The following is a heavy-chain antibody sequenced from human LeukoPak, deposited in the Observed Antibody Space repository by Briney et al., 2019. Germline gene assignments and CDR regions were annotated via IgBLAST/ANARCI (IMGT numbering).Heavy chain of an antibody. D-gene: IGHD1-1*01. V-gene: IGHV3-7*01. Sequence: PGGSLRLSCAAYRFTFSTSWMTWVRQPPGKVLEWVATIKEDGRQKDHEDSVKGRFTMSRDNGKNSLYLQMDSLRAEDTAVYFCARNLAYNAFDIWGQGTMVTVSS. CDR1: RFTFSTSW. J-gene: IGHJ3*02. CDR2: IKEDGRQK. CDR3: ARNLAYNAFDI.